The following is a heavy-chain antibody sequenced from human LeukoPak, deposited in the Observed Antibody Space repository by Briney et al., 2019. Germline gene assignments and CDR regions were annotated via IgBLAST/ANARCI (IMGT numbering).Heavy chain of an antibody. CDR2: IFSGGGSA. CDR3: GKTTTGYSSGRYPGWPVDY. D-gene: IGHD6-19*01. CDR1: GFTFNSYA. J-gene: IGHJ4*02. Sequence: GGSLRLSCAASGFTFNSYAMYWVRQAPGKGLEWVSGIFSGGGSAHYADSVKGRFTIPRDNSKNTVYLQMDSLRVEDTAVYYCGKTTTGYSSGRYPGWPVDYWGQGTLVTVSS. V-gene: IGHV3-23*01.